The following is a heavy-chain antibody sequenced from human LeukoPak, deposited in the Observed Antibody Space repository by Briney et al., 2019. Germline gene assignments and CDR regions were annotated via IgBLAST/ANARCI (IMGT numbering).Heavy chain of an antibody. CDR2: IYYSGST. Sequence: SETLFLTCTVSGGSISSYYWSWIRQPPGKGLEWIGYIYYSGSTNYNPSLKSRVTISVDTSKNQFSLKLSSVTAADTAVYYCARAPDYDFWSGHGYYFDYWGQGTLVTVSS. CDR1: GGSISSYY. CDR3: ARAPDYDFWSGHGYYFDY. D-gene: IGHD3-3*01. J-gene: IGHJ4*02. V-gene: IGHV4-59*01.